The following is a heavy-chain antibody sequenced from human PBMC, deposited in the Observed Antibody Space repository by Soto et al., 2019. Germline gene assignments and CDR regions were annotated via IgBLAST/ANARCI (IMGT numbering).Heavy chain of an antibody. CDR1: GFTFSSFG. Sequence: QVQLVESGGDVVQPGRSLRLSCAASGFTFSSFGMHWVRQAPGKGLEWVALISDDGRSTYYVDSVRGRFFISRDNSRNTLFLQMNSLGPDDAALYYCARKRDYGDYDYWGQGTLVTVSS. CDR3: ARKRDYGDYDY. V-gene: IGHV3-30*01. CDR2: ISDDGRST. D-gene: IGHD4-17*01. J-gene: IGHJ4*02.